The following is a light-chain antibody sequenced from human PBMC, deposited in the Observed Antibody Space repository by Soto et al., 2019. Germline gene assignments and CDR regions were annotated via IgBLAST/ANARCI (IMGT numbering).Light chain of an antibody. CDR2: AAS. J-gene: IGKJ1*01. Sequence: DIQMTQSPSSLSASVGDRVTITCRASQSISNYLNWYQQKPGKAPKVLIYAASSLQSGVPSRFSGSGSGTDFTLTISSLQPEDFAIYCWQQSYSTPMWTFGQGTKVEIK. CDR1: QSISNY. V-gene: IGKV1-39*01. CDR3: QQSYSTPMWT.